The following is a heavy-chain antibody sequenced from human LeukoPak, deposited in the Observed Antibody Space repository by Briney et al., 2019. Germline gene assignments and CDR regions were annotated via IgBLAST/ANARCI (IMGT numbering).Heavy chain of an antibody. CDR3: ARTPYDFWSASYSYYFDY. V-gene: IGHV3-48*01. J-gene: IGHJ4*02. CDR2: ISSSTTTI. CDR1: GFTFSSYS. Sequence: GGSLRLSCAASGFTFSSYSMNWVRQAPGKGLEWVSYISSSTTTIYYADSVKGRFTISRDNAKNSLYLQMNSLRAEDTAVFYCARTPYDFWSASYSYYFDYWGQGTLVTVSS. D-gene: IGHD3-3*01.